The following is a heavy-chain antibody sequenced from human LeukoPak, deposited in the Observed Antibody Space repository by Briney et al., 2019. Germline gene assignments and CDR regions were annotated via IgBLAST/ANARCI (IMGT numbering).Heavy chain of an antibody. Sequence: VSVKVSSKASGYTFTSYYMHWVRQAPGQGLEWMGIINPSGGSTSYAQKFQGRVTMTRDTSTSTVYMELSSLRSEDTAVYYCARDGCSSTSCRKFDPWGQGTLVTVSS. CDR2: INPSGGST. J-gene: IGHJ5*02. CDR3: ARDGCSSTSCRKFDP. CDR1: GYTFTSYY. V-gene: IGHV1-46*01. D-gene: IGHD2-2*01.